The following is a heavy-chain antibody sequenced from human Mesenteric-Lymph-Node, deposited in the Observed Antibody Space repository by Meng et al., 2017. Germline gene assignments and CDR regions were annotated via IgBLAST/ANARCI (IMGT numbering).Heavy chain of an antibody. CDR2: MNPNSGNT. Sequence: QVQLVPSGAEVKKPGASVKVSCKASGYTFTSYDINWVRQATGQGLEWMGWMNPNSGNTGYAQKFQGRVTMTRNTSISTAYMELSSLRSEDTAVYYCARVLRAAATFDYWGQGTLVTVSS. J-gene: IGHJ4*02. V-gene: IGHV1-8*01. D-gene: IGHD6-13*01. CDR1: GYTFTSYD. CDR3: ARVLRAAATFDY.